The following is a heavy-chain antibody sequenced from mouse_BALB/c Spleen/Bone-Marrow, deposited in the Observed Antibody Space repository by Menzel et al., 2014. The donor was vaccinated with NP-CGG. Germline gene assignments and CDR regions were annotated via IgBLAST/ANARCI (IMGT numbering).Heavy chain of an antibody. CDR3: ARSGSSSGYFDY. CDR1: GFTFSSFA. CDR2: ISSGSSTI. V-gene: IGHV5-17*02. Sequence: EVQVVESGGGLVQPGGSRKLSCAASGFTFSSFAMHWVRQAPEKGLEWVAYISSGSSTIHYADTVMGRFTISRDNPKNTLFLQMTSLRSEDTAMYYCARSGSSSGYFDYWGQGTTLTVSS. D-gene: IGHD1-1*01. J-gene: IGHJ2*01.